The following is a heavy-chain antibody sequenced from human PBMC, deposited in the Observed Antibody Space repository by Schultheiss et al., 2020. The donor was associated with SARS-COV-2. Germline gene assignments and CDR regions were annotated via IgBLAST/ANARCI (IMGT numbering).Heavy chain of an antibody. CDR1: GYTFTGYY. V-gene: IGHV1-8*02. Sequence: ASVKVSCKASGYTFTGYYMHWVRQAPGQGLEWMGWMNPNSGNTGYAQKFQGRVTMTRNTSISTAYMELSSLRSEDTAVYYCARRSSSTTFDYWGQGTLVTVSS. CDR2: MNPNSGNT. D-gene: IGHD6-13*01. J-gene: IGHJ4*02. CDR3: ARRSSSTTFDY.